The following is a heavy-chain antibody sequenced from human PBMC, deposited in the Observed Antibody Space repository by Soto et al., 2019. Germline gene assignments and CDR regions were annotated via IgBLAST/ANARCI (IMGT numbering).Heavy chain of an antibody. CDR2: IGTAGDT. J-gene: IGHJ6*02. V-gene: IGHV3-13*01. D-gene: IGHD4-17*01. CDR3: ARAGRTKVPLGDHYYYGMDV. CDR1: GFTFSRYD. Sequence: GGSLRLSCAASGFTFSRYDMHWVRQATGKGLEWVSAIGTAGDTYYPGSVKGRFTISRENAKNSLYLQMNSLRAGDTAVYYCARAGRTKVPLGDHYYYGMDVWGQGTTFTVSS.